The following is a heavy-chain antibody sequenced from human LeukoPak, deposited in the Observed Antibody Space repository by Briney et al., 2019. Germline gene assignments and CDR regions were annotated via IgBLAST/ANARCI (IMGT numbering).Heavy chain of an antibody. CDR1: GYTFTSYY. J-gene: IGHJ6*03. CDR2: INPSGGST. D-gene: IGHD2-2*01. Sequence: ASVKVSCKASGYTFTSYYMHWVRQAPGQGLEWMGIINPSGGSTSYAQKFQGRVTMTRDTSTSTVYMELSSLRSEDTAVYYCARGSEDIVVVPAASMDVWGKGTTVTVSS. V-gene: IGHV1-46*01. CDR3: ARGSEDIVVVPAASMDV.